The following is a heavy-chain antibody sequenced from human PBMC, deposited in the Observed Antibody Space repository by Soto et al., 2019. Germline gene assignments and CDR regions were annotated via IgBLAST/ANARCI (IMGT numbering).Heavy chain of an antibody. CDR2: ISGSGGST. V-gene: IGHV3-23*01. Sequence: PGGSLRLSCAASGFTFSSYAMSWVHQAPGKGLEWVSAISGSGGSTYYADSVKGRFTISRDNAKNTLYLQMNSLRAEDTALYYCAKDSYGSGSYYNAPFDYWGQGTLVTVSS. J-gene: IGHJ4*02. D-gene: IGHD3-10*01. CDR1: GFTFSSYA. CDR3: AKDSYGSGSYYNAPFDY.